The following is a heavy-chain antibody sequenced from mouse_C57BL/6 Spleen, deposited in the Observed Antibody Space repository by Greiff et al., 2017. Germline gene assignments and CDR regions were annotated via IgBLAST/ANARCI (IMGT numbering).Heavy chain of an antibody. CDR3: ARGDYYGAGGGMDY. V-gene: IGHV1-18*01. D-gene: IGHD2-13*01. Sequence: EVQLQQSGPELVKPGASVKIPCKASGYTFTDYNMDWVKQSPGKSLEWIGDINPKNGSTIYNQKFKGKATLTVDKSSSTAYMELRSLTSEDTAVYYCARGDYYGAGGGMDYWGQGTSVTVSS. CDR1: GYTFTDYN. CDR2: INPKNGST. J-gene: IGHJ4*01.